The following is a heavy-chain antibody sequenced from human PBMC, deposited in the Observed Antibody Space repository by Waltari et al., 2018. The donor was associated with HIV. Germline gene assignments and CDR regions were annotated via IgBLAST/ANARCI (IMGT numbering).Heavy chain of an antibody. J-gene: IGHJ6*02. CDR3: ARKFHYYGMDV. V-gene: IGHV1-2*02. Sequence: QVQLVQSGAEVKKPGASVKVSCKASGYTFTGYYMPWGRQAPGQGLEWTGWINPNSGGTNYAQQFQGRVTMTRDTSISTAYMELSRLRSDDTAVYYCARKFHYYGMDVWGQGTTVTVSS. CDR2: INPNSGGT. CDR1: GYTFTGYY.